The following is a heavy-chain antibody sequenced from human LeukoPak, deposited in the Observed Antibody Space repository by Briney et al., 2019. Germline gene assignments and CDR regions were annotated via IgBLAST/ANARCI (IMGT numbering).Heavy chain of an antibody. CDR1: GLTFNTYA. CDR2: ISGGGNTT. D-gene: IGHD4-17*01. Sequence: AGGPLRLSCEVSGLTFNTYAMSWSRQAPGRGLNWVSGISGGGNTTYYKDSVKGRFAIYRDNSKNTLYLQMNSLRAEDTAVYFCAKGWATVPNDYWGQGTLVTVSS. J-gene: IGHJ4*02. V-gene: IGHV3-23*01. CDR3: AKGWATVPNDY.